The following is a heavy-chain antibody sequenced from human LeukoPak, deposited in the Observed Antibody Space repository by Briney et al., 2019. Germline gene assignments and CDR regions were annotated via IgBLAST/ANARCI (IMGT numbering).Heavy chain of an antibody. CDR2: ISAYNGNT. CDR1: GYTFTSYG. V-gene: IGHV1-18*01. CDR3: ARVGSYYYGSGSPSRYGMDV. J-gene: IGHJ6*02. Sequence: ASVKVSCKASGYTFTSYGISWVRQAPGQGLEWMGWISAYNGNTNYAQKLQGRVTMTTDTSTSTAYMELRSLRSDDTAVYYCARVGSYYYGSGSPSRYGMDVWGQGTTVTVSS. D-gene: IGHD3-10*01.